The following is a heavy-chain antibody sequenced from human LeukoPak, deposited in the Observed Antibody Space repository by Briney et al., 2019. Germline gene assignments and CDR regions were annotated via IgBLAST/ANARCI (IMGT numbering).Heavy chain of an antibody. CDR1: GFTFSNYY. Sequence: GGSLRLSCAASGFTFSNYYMSWIRQAPGKGLEWVSYISSSSSYTNYADSVKGRLTISRDNAKNSLYLQMNSLRAKDTAVYYCARSPYDILTGCFDYCGPGGLLTVSS. J-gene: IGHJ4*02. D-gene: IGHD3-9*01. CDR2: ISSSSSYT. V-gene: IGHV3-11*06. CDR3: ARSPYDILTGCFDY.